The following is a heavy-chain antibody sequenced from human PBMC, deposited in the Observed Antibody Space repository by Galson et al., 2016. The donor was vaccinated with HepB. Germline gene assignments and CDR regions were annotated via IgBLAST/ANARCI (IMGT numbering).Heavy chain of an antibody. Sequence: SLRLSCAASGFSFSSYDMHWVRQATGKGLEWVSAFGADGGTYYSDSVKGRFTISRDNAGNTVYIKMDSLTVEDTAVYYCASKVARRSIGVFYVWGQGTMVTVSS. V-gene: IGHV3-13*01. J-gene: IGHJ3*01. CDR3: ASKVARRSIGVFYV. CDR2: FGADGGT. D-gene: IGHD6-25*01. CDR1: GFSFSSYD.